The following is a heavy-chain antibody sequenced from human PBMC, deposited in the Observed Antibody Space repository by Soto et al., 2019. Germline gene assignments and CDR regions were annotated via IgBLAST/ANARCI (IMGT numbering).Heavy chain of an antibody. Sequence: ASVKVSCKASGYTFTSYAMHWVRQAPGQRLEWMGWINAGNGNTKYSQKFQGRVTITRDTSASTAYMELGSLRSEDTAVYYCARLMTTVTTANNGFDYWGQGTLVTVSS. J-gene: IGHJ4*02. CDR1: GYTFTSYA. V-gene: IGHV1-3*01. CDR2: INAGNGNT. CDR3: ARLMTTVTTANNGFDY. D-gene: IGHD4-17*01.